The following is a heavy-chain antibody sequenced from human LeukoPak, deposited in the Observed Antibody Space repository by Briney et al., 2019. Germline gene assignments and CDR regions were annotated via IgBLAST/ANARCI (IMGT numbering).Heavy chain of an antibody. D-gene: IGHD3-22*01. V-gene: IGHV5-51*01. CDR3: AITYYYDSSPPRAFDI. CDR1: GYSFTSYW. CDR2: IYPGDSDT. Sequence: GESLQISCKGSGYSFTSYWIGWVRQMPGKGLEWMGIIYPGDSDTRYSPSFQGQVTISADKSISTAYLQWSSLKASDTAMYYCAITYYYDSSPPRAFDIWGQGTMVTVSS. J-gene: IGHJ3*02.